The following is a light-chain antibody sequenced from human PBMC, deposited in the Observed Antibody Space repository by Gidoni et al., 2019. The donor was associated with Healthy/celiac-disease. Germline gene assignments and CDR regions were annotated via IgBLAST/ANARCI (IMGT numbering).Light chain of an antibody. V-gene: IGLV2-14*01. J-gene: IGLJ1*01. CDR2: EVS. CDR3: SSYTSSSTLC. Sequence: QSALTQPASVSGSPGQSITISCTGTSSDVGGYNYVSWYQQHPGKAPKLMIYEVSNRPSGVSNRLSGSKSGNTASLTISGLQAEDEADYYCSSYTSSSTLCFGTGTKVTVL. CDR1: SSDVGGYNY.